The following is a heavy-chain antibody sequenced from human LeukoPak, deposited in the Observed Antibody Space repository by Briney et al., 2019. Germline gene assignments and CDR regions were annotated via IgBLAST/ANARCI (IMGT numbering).Heavy chain of an antibody. Sequence: GGSLRLSCAASGFTFSRYWMTWVRQAPGKGLEWVANIKENGSEKYYVDSVKGRFTISRDNAKNSLYLQMNSLRAEDTAVYYCARDVTTVTTRFAFDIWGQGTMVTVSS. CDR1: GFTFSRYW. J-gene: IGHJ3*02. CDR2: IKENGSEK. D-gene: IGHD4-17*01. CDR3: ARDVTTVTTRFAFDI. V-gene: IGHV3-7*03.